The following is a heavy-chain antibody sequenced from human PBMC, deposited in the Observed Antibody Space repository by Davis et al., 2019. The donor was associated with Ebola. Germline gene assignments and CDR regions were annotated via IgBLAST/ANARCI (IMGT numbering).Heavy chain of an antibody. D-gene: IGHD4-17*01. CDR2: INPSGVST. V-gene: IGHV1-46*01. J-gene: IGHJ5*02. CDR3: ARGPTTVTTRNWFDP. CDR1: GYTFTSYY. Sequence: AASVKVSCKASGYTFTSYYMHWVRQAPGQGLEWMGIINPSGVSTSYAQKFQGRVTMTRDTSTSTVYMELSSLRSEDTAVYYCARGPTTVTTRNWFDPWGQGTLVTVSS.